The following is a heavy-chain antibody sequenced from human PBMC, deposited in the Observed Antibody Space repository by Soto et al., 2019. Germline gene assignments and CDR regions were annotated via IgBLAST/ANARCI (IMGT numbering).Heavy chain of an antibody. D-gene: IGHD1-26*01. CDR2: VHNSGRA. CDR3: ARHETGGTYPLAY. V-gene: IGHV4-59*08. J-gene: IGHJ4*02. Sequence: QVQLQESGPGLVKPSETLSLTCAVSGASITAYYWAWVRQPPGKGLEYIGHVHNSGRADYNPSLGSRVTIPVDTSRNQFSLHLNSVTAADTAVYFCARHETGGTYPLAYWGQGTLVTVSS. CDR1: GASITAYY.